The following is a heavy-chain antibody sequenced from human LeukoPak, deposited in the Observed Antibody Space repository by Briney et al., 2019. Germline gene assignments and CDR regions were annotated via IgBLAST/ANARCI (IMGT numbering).Heavy chain of an antibody. D-gene: IGHD2/OR15-2a*01. Sequence: GGSLRLSCAASGFSFSSYGMHWVRQAAGEGLEWVAVIWYDGTNKYYADSVKGRFTISRDNTKNTLYLQMNSLRAEDTAVYYCARVYSNSPEYGMDVWGQGTTVTVSS. CDR2: IWYDGTNK. CDR3: ARVYSNSPEYGMDV. J-gene: IGHJ6*02. CDR1: GFSFSSYG. V-gene: IGHV3-33*01.